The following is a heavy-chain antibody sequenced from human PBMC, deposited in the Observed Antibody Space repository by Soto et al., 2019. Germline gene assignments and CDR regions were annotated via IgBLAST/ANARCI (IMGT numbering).Heavy chain of an antibody. V-gene: IGHV1-69*12. CDR3: ARGAAKKIVVVMYDAFEI. D-gene: IGHD3-22*01. Sequence: QVQLVQSGAEVKKPGSSVKVSCEASGATLNTFINYGITWVRQAPGQGLEWMGGIIPVFGSAHYAQKFQGRVTISADESTRPAYMELSSRRSDDTAVYYCARGAAKKIVVVMYDAFEIWGQGTMVTVSS. CDR2: IIPVFGSA. CDR1: GATLNTFINYG. J-gene: IGHJ3*02.